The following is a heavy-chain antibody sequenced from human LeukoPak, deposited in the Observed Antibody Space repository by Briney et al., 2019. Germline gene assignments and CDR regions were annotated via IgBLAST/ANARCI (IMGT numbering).Heavy chain of an antibody. CDR1: GASISNLY. J-gene: IGHJ4*02. V-gene: IGHV4-4*07. CDR3: ARLSGRDYYFDY. CDR2: LYDSGST. Sequence: SETLSLTCTVSGASISNLYLSWIRQPAGKGLEWIGRLYDSGSTNYNPSLKSRVTISLDTSKNQFSLKLSSVTAADTAVYYCARLSGRDYYFDYWGQGTLVTVSS. D-gene: IGHD3-10*01.